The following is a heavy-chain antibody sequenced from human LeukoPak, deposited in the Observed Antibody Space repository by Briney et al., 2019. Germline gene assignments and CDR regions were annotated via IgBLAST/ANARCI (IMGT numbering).Heavy chain of an antibody. Sequence: GGSLRLSCAASGFNFSNYWMQWVRPAPGKGLEWVSRINRDGSSTNYADSVKGRFTISRDNAKNTLYLQMNSLRAEDTAVYYCVRGFRLAAGYDAFDVWGQGTMVTVSS. CDR2: INRDGSST. CDR3: VRGFRLAAGYDAFDV. V-gene: IGHV3-74*01. CDR1: GFNFSNYW. D-gene: IGHD6-13*01. J-gene: IGHJ3*01.